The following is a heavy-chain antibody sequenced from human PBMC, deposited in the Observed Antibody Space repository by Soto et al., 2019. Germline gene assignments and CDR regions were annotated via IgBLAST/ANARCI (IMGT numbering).Heavy chain of an antibody. CDR2: ISGSGGST. V-gene: IGHV3-23*01. J-gene: IGHJ4*02. CDR1: GFTFSSYA. D-gene: IGHD6-19*01. CDR3: AKTPAVAGTPLDY. Sequence: GGSLRLSCAASGFTFSSYAMSWVRQAPGKGLEWVSAISGSGGSTYYADSVKGRFTISRDNSKNTLYLQMNGLRAEDTAVYYCAKTPAVAGTPLDYWGQGTLVTVSS.